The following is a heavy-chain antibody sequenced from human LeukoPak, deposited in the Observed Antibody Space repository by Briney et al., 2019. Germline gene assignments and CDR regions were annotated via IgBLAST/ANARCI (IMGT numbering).Heavy chain of an antibody. D-gene: IGHD1-26*01. CDR1: GFTFSTYG. V-gene: IGHV3-30*03. CDR2: ISYDGTDK. CDR3: ARDFRSSGSYGWFDS. Sequence: GGSLRLSCAASGFTFSTYGMQWVRQAPGKGLEWVAVISYDGTDKYYADSVKGRFTISRDNSKNTLYLQMNSLRAEDTAVYYCARDFRSSGSYGWFDSWGQGTLVTVSS. J-gene: IGHJ5*01.